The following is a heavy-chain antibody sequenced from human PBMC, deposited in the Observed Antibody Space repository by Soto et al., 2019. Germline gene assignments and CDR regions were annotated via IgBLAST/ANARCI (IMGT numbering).Heavy chain of an antibody. J-gene: IGHJ6*03. D-gene: IGHD3-10*01. V-gene: IGHV3-33*01. CDR1: GFTFSSYG. CDR2: IWYDGSNK. CDR3: ARDGLWFGASSRGGLYYYYYMDV. Sequence: GGSLRLSCAASGFTFSSYGMHWVRQAPGKGLEWVAVIWYDGSNKYYADSVKGRFTISRDNSKNTLYLQMNSLRAEDTAVYYCARDGLWFGASSRGGLYYYYYMDVWGKGTTVTVSS.